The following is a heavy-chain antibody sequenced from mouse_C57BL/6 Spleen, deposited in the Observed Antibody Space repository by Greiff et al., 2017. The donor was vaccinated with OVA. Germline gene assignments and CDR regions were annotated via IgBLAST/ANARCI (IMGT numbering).Heavy chain of an antibody. CDR3: ARRSYRGDY. CDR1: GYTFTSYW. Sequence: VHLVESGAELVRPGSSVKLSCKASGYTFTSYWMDWVKQRPGQGLEWIGNIYPSDSETHYNQKFKDKATLTVDKSSSTAYMQLSSLTSEDSAVYYCARRSYRGDYWGQGTTLTVSS. D-gene: IGHD2-12*01. V-gene: IGHV1-61*01. J-gene: IGHJ2*01. CDR2: IYPSDSET.